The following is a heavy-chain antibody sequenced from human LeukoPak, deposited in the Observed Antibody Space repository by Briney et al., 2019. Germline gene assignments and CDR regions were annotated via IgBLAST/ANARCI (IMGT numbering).Heavy chain of an antibody. D-gene: IGHD3/OR15-3a*01. V-gene: IGHV3-33*06. CDR2: IWYDGTTK. CDR3: AKSRTGHEAFDI. Sequence: GRSLRLSCAASGFTFSSYGMHWVRQAPGKGLEWVAIIWYDGTTKYYADSVKGRFTLSRDNSKNTMFLQMNSLRAEDTAVYYCAKSRTGHEAFDIGGKGKKVPVSS. CDR1: GFTFSSYG. J-gene: IGHJ3*02.